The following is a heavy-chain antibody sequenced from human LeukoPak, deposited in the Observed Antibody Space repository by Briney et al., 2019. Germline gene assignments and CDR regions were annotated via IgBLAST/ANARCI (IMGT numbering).Heavy chain of an antibody. Sequence: GGSLRLSCAASGFSFSSYWMTWVRQAPGKGLEWVAVISYDGSNKYYADSVKGRFTISRDNSKNTLYLQMNSLRAEDTAVYYCAKSTYCSGGSCYPTFDYWGQGTLVTVSS. D-gene: IGHD2-15*01. CDR2: ISYDGSNK. V-gene: IGHV3-30*18. J-gene: IGHJ4*02. CDR1: GFSFSSYW. CDR3: AKSTYCSGGSCYPTFDY.